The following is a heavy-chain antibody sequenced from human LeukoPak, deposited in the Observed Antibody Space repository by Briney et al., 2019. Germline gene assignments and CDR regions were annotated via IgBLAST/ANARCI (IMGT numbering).Heavy chain of an antibody. CDR1: GFTFTSSA. D-gene: IGHD5-18*01. Sequence: VASVKVSCKASGFTFTSSAVQWVRQARGQRLEWIGWIVVGSGNTNYAQKFQERVTITRDMSTSTAYMELSSLRSEDTAVYYCATIKYLGYSYGLGAFDIWGQGTMVTVSS. J-gene: IGHJ3*02. CDR3: ATIKYLGYSYGLGAFDI. CDR2: IVVGSGNT. V-gene: IGHV1-58*01.